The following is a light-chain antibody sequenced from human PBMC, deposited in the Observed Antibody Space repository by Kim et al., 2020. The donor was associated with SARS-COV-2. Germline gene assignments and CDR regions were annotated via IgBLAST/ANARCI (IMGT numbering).Light chain of an antibody. V-gene: IGKV1-5*01. CDR3: QQHYNYPYI. CDR1: QNIDTG. J-gene: IGKJ2*01. Sequence: DIPVTQSPSTLSAFVGDRVTITCRASQNIDTGLAWYQQKPGKAPKLLMYDASTLQTGVPSRFAGSGSGTDFTLTISSLQPDDFATYYCQQHYNYPYIFGQGTKLEIK. CDR2: DAS.